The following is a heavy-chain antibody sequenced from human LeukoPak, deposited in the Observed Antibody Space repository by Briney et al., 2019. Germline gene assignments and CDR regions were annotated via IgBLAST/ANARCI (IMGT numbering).Heavy chain of an antibody. CDR3: TTLWRVVVVTATMDDY. D-gene: IGHD2-21*02. CDR1: GFTFSNAW. J-gene: IGHJ4*02. V-gene: IGHV3-15*01. Sequence: PGGSLRLSCAASGFTFSNAWMSWVRQAPGKGLEWVGRIKSKTDGGTTDYAAPVKGRFTISRDDSKNTLYLQMNSLKTEDTAVYYCTTLWRVVVVTATMDDYWGQGTLVTVSS. CDR2: IKSKTDGGTT.